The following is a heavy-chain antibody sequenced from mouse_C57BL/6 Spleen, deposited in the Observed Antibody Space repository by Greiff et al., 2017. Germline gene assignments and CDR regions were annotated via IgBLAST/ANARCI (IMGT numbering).Heavy chain of an antibody. V-gene: IGHV1-64*01. CDR2: IHPNSGST. Sequence: VQLQQSGAELVKPGASVKLSCKASGYTFTSYWMHWVKQRPGQGLEWIGMIHPNSGSTNYNEKFKSKATLTVDKSSSTAYMQLSSLTSEDSAVYYCARSITTVVAKGYFDVWGTGTTVTVSS. CDR1: GYTFTSYW. CDR3: ARSITTVVAKGYFDV. D-gene: IGHD1-1*01. J-gene: IGHJ1*03.